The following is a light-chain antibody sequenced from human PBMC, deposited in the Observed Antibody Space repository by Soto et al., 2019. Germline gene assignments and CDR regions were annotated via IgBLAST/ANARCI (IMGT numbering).Light chain of an antibody. V-gene: IGKV1-33*01. CDR1: QDINNY. CDR3: HQYDSLLPT. J-gene: IGKJ5*01. Sequence: DIQMTQSPSSLSASVGDRVTITCQASQDINNYLNWYQQKPGKAPKLLIFDATNLETGVPSRFSGGGSRTHFSFTISSLQPEDFATYYCHQYDSLLPTFGQGTRLEIK. CDR2: DAT.